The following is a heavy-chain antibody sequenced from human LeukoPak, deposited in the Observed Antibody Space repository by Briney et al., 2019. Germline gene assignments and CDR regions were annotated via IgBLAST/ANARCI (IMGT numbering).Heavy chain of an antibody. CDR3: ARDRDYSDSSGYFRSVDDY. CDR1: GGSISSANYY. J-gene: IGHJ4*02. D-gene: IGHD3-22*01. CDR2: VYNSGST. V-gene: IGHV4-39*07. Sequence: SETLSLTCTVSGGSISSANYYWGWIRQPPGKGLEWIGSVYNSGSTYYNPSLKSRVVVSLAMSQNQFSLRLTSVTAADTAVYYCARDRDYSDSSGYFRSVDDYWGQGTLVTVSS.